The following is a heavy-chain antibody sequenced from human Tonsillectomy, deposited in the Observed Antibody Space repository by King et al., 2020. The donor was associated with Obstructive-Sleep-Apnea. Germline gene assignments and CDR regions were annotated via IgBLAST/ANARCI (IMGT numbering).Heavy chain of an antibody. V-gene: IGHV3-64D*06. CDR2: ISTNGGTT. D-gene: IGHD3-3*01. J-gene: IGHJ4*02. CDR3: VKDPNDGVVFLPDY. Sequence: VQLVESGGGLVQPGGSLRLSCSASGFTFSYYAMHWVRQAPGKGLEYVSAISTNGGTTYYADSVKGRFTISRDNSKNTLYLQMSSLRAEDTAVYYCVKDPNDGVVFLPDYWGQGTLVTVSS. CDR1: GFTFSYYA.